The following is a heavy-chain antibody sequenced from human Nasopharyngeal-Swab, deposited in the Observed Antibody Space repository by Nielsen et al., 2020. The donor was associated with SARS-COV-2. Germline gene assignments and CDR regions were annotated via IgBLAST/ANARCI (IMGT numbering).Heavy chain of an antibody. V-gene: IGHV3-48*04. J-gene: IGHJ6*02. CDR3: ARDGLDYDFWSAYFMDV. Sequence: GESLKISCAASGFTVSSNYMAWVRQAPGKGLEWVSYISSSGSTIYYADSVKGRFTISRDNAKNSLYLQMNSLRAEDTAVYYCARDGLDYDFWSAYFMDVWGQGTTVTVSS. D-gene: IGHD3-3*01. CDR2: ISSSGSTI. CDR1: GFTVSSNY.